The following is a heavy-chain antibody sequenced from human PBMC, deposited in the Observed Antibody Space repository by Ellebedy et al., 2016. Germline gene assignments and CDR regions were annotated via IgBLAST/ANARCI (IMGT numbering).Heavy chain of an antibody. Sequence: GESLKISXAASEFTFSSDWMTWVRQAPGKGLEWVATIVSSGREAYYADPLKGRFTISRDNAMNSVYLQLNSLSVEDTAVYYCTRDGREWSRDYWGQGTLVTVSS. CDR2: IVSSGREA. CDR3: TRDGREWSRDY. V-gene: IGHV3-21*06. D-gene: IGHD3-3*01. CDR1: EFTFSSDW. J-gene: IGHJ4*02.